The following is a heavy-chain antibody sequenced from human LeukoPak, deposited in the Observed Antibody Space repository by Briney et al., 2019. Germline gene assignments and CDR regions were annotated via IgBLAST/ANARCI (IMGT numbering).Heavy chain of an antibody. CDR2: IRFDGSNK. J-gene: IGHJ4*02. CDR1: GFTFSSSG. V-gene: IGHV3-30*02. D-gene: IGHD3-3*01. Sequence: GGSLRLSCAASGFTFSSSGMHWVRQAPGKGLEWVAFIRFDGSNKYYADSVKGRFTISRDNSKNTLYLQMNSLRAEDAAVYYCAKDYDFWSGYYSPTRGYFDYWGQGTLVTVSS. CDR3: AKDYDFWSGYYSPTRGYFDY.